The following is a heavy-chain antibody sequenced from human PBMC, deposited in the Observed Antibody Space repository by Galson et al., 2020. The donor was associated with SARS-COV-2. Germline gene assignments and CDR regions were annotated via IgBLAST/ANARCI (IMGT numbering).Heavy chain of an antibody. CDR3: AREENFFLVVTATRMCYFDY. J-gene: IGHJ4*02. V-gene: IGHV4-34*01. Sequence: SETLSPTSAAYVATSSGYYWSWIRQPPGKGLQWMGETNSMGSTNYNPPPKRRFTIPVDTSKNHFSLKLSSVTAADTAVYYCAREENFFLVVTATRMCYFDYWGRGTLATVSS. CDR1: VATSSGYY. D-gene: IGHD2-21*02. CDR2: TNSMGST.